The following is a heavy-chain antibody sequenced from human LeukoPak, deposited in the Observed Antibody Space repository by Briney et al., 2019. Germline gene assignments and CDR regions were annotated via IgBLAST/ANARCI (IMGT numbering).Heavy chain of an antibody. D-gene: IGHD4-17*01. V-gene: IGHV3-20*04. J-gene: IGHJ4*02. CDR1: GLTFHDYG. CDR3: ARHFGDCDY. CDR2: INWNGDST. Sequence: GGSLRLSCAASGLTFHDYGMSWVRQAPGKGLEWVSGINWNGDSTNYADTVKGRFTISRDNAKNSLYLQMNSPRDEDTALYYCARHFGDCDYWGQGTLVTVSS.